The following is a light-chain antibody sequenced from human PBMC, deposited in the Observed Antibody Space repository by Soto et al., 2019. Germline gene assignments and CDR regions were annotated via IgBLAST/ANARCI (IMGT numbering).Light chain of an antibody. CDR2: LGS. J-gene: IGKJ2*01. CDR3: MQVLETPFT. Sequence: DTVMTQSPLSLTVTPGESASISCRSTQSVLHSNGHNYLDWYLQKQGQSPQLLIHLGSIRDSGVSERFSGCGSGTDFTLKVSRVEAEDVGVYYCMQVLETPFTLGQGTKLEIK. CDR1: QSVLHSNGHNY. V-gene: IGKV2-28*01.